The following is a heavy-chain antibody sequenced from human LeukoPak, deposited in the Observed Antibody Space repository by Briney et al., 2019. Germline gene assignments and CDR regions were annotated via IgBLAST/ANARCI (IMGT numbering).Heavy chain of an antibody. J-gene: IGHJ4*02. CDR2: IYTSGST. CDR1: GGSISSGSYY. D-gene: IGHD2-15*01. CDR3: ARARRIIDY. Sequence: PSETLSLTCTVSGGSISSGSYYWSWIRQPAGKGLEWIGRIYTSGSTNYNPSPKSRVTISVDTSKNQFSLKLSSVTAADTAVYYCARARRIIDYWGQGTLVTVSS. V-gene: IGHV4-61*02.